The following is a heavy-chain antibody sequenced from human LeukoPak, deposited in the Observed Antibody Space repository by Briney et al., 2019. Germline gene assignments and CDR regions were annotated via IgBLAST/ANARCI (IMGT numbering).Heavy chain of an antibody. Sequence: ASVKVSCKASGDTFTGYYMHWVRQAPGQGLEWMGWINPNSGGTNYAQKFQGSVTMTRDTSISTACMELSRLRSDDTAVYYCARETVSGYDLGLDGMDVWGQGTTVTVSS. J-gene: IGHJ6*02. V-gene: IGHV1-2*02. CDR2: INPNSGGT. CDR3: ARETVSGYDLGLDGMDV. D-gene: IGHD5-12*01. CDR1: GDTFTGYY.